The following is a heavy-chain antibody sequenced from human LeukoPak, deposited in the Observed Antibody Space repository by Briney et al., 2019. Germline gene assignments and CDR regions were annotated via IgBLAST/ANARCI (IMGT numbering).Heavy chain of an antibody. Sequence: ASVKVSCKASGYTFTSYGISWVRQALGQGLEWMGWISAYNGNTNYAQKLQGRVTMTTDTSTSTAYMELRSLRSDDTAVYYCARVMITFGDPMGDAFDIWGQGTMVTVSS. CDR3: ARVMITFGDPMGDAFDI. D-gene: IGHD3-16*01. CDR1: GYTFTSYG. CDR2: ISAYNGNT. V-gene: IGHV1-18*04. J-gene: IGHJ3*02.